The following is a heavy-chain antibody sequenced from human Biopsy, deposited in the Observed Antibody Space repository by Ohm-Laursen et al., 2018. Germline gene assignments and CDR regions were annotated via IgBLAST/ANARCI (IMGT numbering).Heavy chain of an antibody. V-gene: IGHV3-23*01. CDR3: AKDWTSQYYYDSMDDY. CDR1: GFTFSSNA. CDR2: ISGRTSGT. D-gene: IGHD3-22*01. J-gene: IGHJ4*02. Sequence: SLRLSCTASGFTFSSNAMSWVRQAPGKGPEWVSGISGRTSGTYYADSVKGRFTISRDNSKNTLYLQMSSLRAEDTALYYCAKDWTSQYYYDSMDDYWGQGTLVTVSS.